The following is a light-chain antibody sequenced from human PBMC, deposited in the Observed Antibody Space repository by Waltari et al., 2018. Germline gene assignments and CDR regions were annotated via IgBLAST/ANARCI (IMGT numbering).Light chain of an antibody. Sequence: DIQMSQSPSSLSASVGDIVTITCRASQFIGSDLNWYPQKPGRAPKLLISGASNLQSGVPSRFSGSGSGTEFTLTISSLQPDDFASYYCLQTYTILGTVGPGTKVDI. V-gene: IGKV1-39*01. CDR1: QFIGSD. J-gene: IGKJ3*01. CDR2: GAS. CDR3: LQTYTILGT.